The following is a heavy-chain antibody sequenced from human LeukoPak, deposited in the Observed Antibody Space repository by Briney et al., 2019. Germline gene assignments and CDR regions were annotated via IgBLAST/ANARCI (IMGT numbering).Heavy chain of an antibody. D-gene: IGHD1-26*01. J-gene: IGHJ4*02. V-gene: IGHV3-48*03. CDR2: ISSSGSTI. Sequence: GGSLRLSCAASGFTFSSYEMNWVRQAPGKGLEWVSYISSSGSTIYYADSVKGRFAISRDNAKNSLYLQMNSLRAEDTAVYYCARTVGADIYYFDYWGQGTLVTVSS. CDR3: ARTVGADIYYFDY. CDR1: GFTFSSYE.